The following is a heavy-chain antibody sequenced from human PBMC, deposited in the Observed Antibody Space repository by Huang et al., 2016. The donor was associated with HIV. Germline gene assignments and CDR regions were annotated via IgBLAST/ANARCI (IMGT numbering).Heavy chain of an antibody. CDR1: GFTFSSYW. V-gene: IGHV3-74*01. D-gene: IGHD3-10*01. CDR3: ARGSRQGKYYYGSGTAY. CDR2: IKRDGSST. J-gene: IGHJ4*02. Sequence: EVQLVESGGGLVQPGGSLRLSCAASGFTFSSYWMHWVRQVPGKGLGLGSHIKRDGSSTSYADSVKGRFTSSRDNAKNTLYLQMNSLRAEDTAVYYCARGSRQGKYYYGSGTAYWGQGTLVTVSS.